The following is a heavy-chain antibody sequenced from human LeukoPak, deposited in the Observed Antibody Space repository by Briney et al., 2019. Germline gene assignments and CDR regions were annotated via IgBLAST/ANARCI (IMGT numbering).Heavy chain of an antibody. CDR2: INPNSGGT. Sequence: ASVKVSCKASGYTFTGYYMHWVRQAPGQGLEWMGWINPNSGGTNYAQKFQGRVTMTRDTSISTAYMEMSRLRSDDTAVYYCARGPLMTTVTTFTYWGQGTLVTVSS. CDR1: GYTFTGYY. V-gene: IGHV1-2*02. CDR3: ARGPLMTTVTTFTY. J-gene: IGHJ4*02. D-gene: IGHD4-17*01.